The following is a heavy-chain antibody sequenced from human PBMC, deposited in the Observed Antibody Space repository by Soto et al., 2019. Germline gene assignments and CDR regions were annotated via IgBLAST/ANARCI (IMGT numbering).Heavy chain of an antibody. V-gene: IGHV4-34*01. J-gene: IGHJ5*02. CDR3: ARVPSP. CDR2: INHSGHT. Sequence: SETLSLTCVVYGGSLSDYWWTWIRQTPGKGLEWIGEINHSGHTNYNPSLKSRVTISLDTSQNQFSLKLTSVTAADTAVYYCARVPSPWGQGTLVTVSS. CDR1: GGSLSDYW.